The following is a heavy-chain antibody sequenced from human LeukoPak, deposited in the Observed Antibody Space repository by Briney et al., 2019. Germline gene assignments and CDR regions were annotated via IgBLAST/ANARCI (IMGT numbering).Heavy chain of an antibody. CDR3: ARICSGGSCYPFDY. J-gene: IGHJ4*02. V-gene: IGHV1-2*02. CDR2: INPNNGGT. CDR1: GHTLTGYY. D-gene: IGHD2-15*01. Sequence: GASVKVSCKASGHTLTGYYIHWVRQAPGQGLEWIGWINPNNGGTNYAQKFQGRVTMTRDTSISTAYMELSRLRSDDTAVYYCARICSGGSCYPFDYWGQGTLVTVSS.